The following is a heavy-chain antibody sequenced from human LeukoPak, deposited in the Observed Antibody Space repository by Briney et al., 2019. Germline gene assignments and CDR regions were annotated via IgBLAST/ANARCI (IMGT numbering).Heavy chain of an antibody. V-gene: IGHV3-30*02. CDR2: IRYDGSNK. CDR3: AKGDYDRSGYSFARIFQH. D-gene: IGHD3-22*01. CDR1: GFTFSSYG. J-gene: IGHJ1*01. Sequence: GGSLRLSCAASGFTFSSYGMHWVRQAPGKGLEWVAFIRYDGSNKYYADSVKGRFTISRDNSKNTLYLQMNSLRAEDTAVYYCAKGDYDRSGYSFARIFQHWGQGTLVTVSS.